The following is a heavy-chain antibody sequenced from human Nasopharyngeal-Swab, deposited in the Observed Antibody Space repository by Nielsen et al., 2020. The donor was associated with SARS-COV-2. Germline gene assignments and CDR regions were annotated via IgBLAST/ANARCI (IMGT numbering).Heavy chain of an antibody. V-gene: IGHV3-30*18. Sequence: GESLKISCAASGCTFSSYGMHWVRQAPGKGLEWVAVISYDGSNKYYADSVKGRLTISRDNSKNTLYLQMNSLRAEDTAVYYCAKENIRLGYYYDSSGLDYWGQGTLVTVSS. CDR2: ISYDGSNK. J-gene: IGHJ4*02. CDR3: AKENIRLGYYYDSSGLDY. CDR1: GCTFSSYG. D-gene: IGHD3-22*01.